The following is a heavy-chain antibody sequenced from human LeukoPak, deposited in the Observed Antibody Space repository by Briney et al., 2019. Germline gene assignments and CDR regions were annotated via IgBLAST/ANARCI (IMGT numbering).Heavy chain of an antibody. CDR3: AGVGGYSFGWVGPFDY. CDR2: ISYDGSDK. CDR1: GFTFSSYA. V-gene: IGHV3-30*04. D-gene: IGHD5-18*01. Sequence: PGRSLRLSCAASGFTFSSYAMHWVRQAPGKGLEWVAVISYDGSDKHYADSVKGRFTISRDNSKNTLYLQMNSLRAEDTAVYYCAGVGGYSFGWVGPFDYWGQGTLVTVSS. J-gene: IGHJ4*02.